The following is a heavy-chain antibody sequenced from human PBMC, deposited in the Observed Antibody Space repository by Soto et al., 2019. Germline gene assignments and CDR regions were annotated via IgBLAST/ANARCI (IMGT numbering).Heavy chain of an antibody. CDR3: AWMVATGNAGANNLMVVEV. CDR1: GGTFSTYE. J-gene: IGHJ6*01. CDR2: VIPMFAAA. Sequence: QVQLVQSGAEVKKPGASVKVSCKASGGTFSTYEINWVRQAPGQGLEWMGGVIPMFAAANQAQKFQGRVTITAPQSTPTAYMEPSSVRYADTAVYSWAWMVATGNAGANNLMVVEVWCQGNAVIVSS. V-gene: IGHV1-69*01. D-gene: IGHD2-21*02.